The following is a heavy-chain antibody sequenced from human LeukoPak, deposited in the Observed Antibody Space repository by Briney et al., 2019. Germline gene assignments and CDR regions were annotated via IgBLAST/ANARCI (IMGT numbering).Heavy chain of an antibody. CDR1: GFTFDDYG. CDR2: INWNGGST. V-gene: IGHV3-20*04. D-gene: IGHD3-10*01. Sequence: GGSLRLSCAASGFTFDDYGMSWVRQAPGKGLEWVSGINWNGGSTGYADSVKGRFTISRDNAKNSLYLQMNSLRAEDTALYYCARDAGVWFGEWEKWFDPWGQGTLVTVSS. J-gene: IGHJ5*02. CDR3: ARDAGVWFGEWEKWFDP.